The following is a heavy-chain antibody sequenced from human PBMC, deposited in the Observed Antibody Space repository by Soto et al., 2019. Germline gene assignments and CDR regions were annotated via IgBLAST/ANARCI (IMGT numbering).Heavy chain of an antibody. J-gene: IGHJ5*02. V-gene: IGHV1-46*01. CDR3: ARGVSRWFDP. Sequence: QVQLVQSGAEVKKPGASVKVSCKASGYTFTSYYMHWVRQAPGQGLEWMGIINPSGGSTSYAQKCQGRASMTRDTATSTVYMELSSRRAEDTAVYYCARGVSRWFDPWGQGTLVTVSP. D-gene: IGHD2-8*01. CDR1: GYTFTSYY. CDR2: INPSGGST.